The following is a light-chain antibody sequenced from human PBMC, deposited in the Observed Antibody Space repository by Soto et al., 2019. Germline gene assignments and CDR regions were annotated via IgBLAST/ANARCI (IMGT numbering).Light chain of an antibody. V-gene: IGLV2-11*01. CDR2: DVG. Sequence: QSVLTQPRSVSGSPGQSVTISCTGTSSDVGGYNYVSWYQQHPGKAPKLMIYDVGKRPSGVPDRFSGSKSGNTASLTISGLQADDEADYYCCSYAGSYTWVFGGGTELTVL. J-gene: IGLJ3*02. CDR3: CSYAGSYTWV. CDR1: SSDVGGYNY.